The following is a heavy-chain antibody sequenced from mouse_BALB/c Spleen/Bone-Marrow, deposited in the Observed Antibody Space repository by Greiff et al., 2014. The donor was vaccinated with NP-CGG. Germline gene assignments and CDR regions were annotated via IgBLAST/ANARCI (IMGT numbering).Heavy chain of an antibody. CDR3: ARSALLWLRRGWGPEAMDY. CDR2: INPSNGGV. J-gene: IGHJ4*01. Sequence: VQLQQSGAELVRPGVSVKLSCKASGYTFTSHWMNWIKQRPEQGLERIGEINPSNGGVNYNEKFKNKATLTVDKSSSTAYMQLSSLTYEDSAVYDCARSALLWLRRGWGPEAMDYWGQGTSVTVSS. D-gene: IGHD2-2*01. V-gene: IGHV1S81*02. CDR1: GYTFTSHW.